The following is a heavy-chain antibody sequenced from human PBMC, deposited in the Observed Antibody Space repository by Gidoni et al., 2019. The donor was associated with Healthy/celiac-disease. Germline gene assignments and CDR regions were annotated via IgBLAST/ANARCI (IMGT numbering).Heavy chain of an antibody. CDR1: GFTFSGPA. Sequence: EVQLVESGGGLVQPGGSLKLSCGASGFTFSGPAMPWFRQASGKGLEWVGRIRSKANSCATAYAASVKGRFTISRDDSKNTAYLQMNSLKTEDTAVYYCTRTYYYGSGSYLPDYYYYGMDVWGQGTTVTVSS. J-gene: IGHJ6*02. V-gene: IGHV3-73*02. D-gene: IGHD3-10*01. CDR3: TRTYYYGSGSYLPDYYYYGMDV. CDR2: IRSKANSCAT.